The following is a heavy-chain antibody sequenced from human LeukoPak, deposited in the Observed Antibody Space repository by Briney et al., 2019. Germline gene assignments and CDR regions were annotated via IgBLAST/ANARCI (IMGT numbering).Heavy chain of an antibody. CDR2: INHSGST. Sequence: PSETLSLTCAVYGGSFSGYYWSWIRQPPGKGLEWIGEINHSGSTNYNPSLKSRVTISVDKSKNQFSLKLSSVTAADTAVYYCARFGELLYPTPYYYYGMDVWGQGTTVTVSS. J-gene: IGHJ6*02. CDR1: GGSFSGYY. V-gene: IGHV4-34*01. D-gene: IGHD3-10*01. CDR3: ARFGELLYPTPYYYYGMDV.